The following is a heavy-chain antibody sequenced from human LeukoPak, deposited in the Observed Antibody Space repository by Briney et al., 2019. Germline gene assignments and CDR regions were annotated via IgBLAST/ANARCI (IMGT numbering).Heavy chain of an antibody. Sequence: SVEVSCKASGGTFSSYAISWVRQAPGQGLEWMGGIIPIFGTANYAQKFQGRVTITADESTSTAYMELSSLRSEDTAVYYCARGSYCSSTSCYKDFDYWGQGTLVTVSS. CDR3: ARGSYCSSTSCYKDFDY. V-gene: IGHV1-69*13. CDR1: GGTFSSYA. CDR2: IIPIFGTA. D-gene: IGHD2-2*02. J-gene: IGHJ4*02.